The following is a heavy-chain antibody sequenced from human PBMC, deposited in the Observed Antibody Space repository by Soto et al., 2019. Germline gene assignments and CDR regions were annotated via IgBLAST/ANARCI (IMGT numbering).Heavy chain of an antibody. J-gene: IGHJ6*03. CDR3: AREIFGVVNGIFYYYMDV. Sequence: GASVKVSCKVSGYTLTELSMHWVRQAPGKGLEWMGWINPNSGGTNYAQKFQGWVTMTRDTSISTAYMELSRLRSDDTAVYYCAREIFGVVNGIFYYYMDVWGKGTTVTVSS. CDR1: GYTLTELS. CDR2: INPNSGGT. D-gene: IGHD3-3*01. V-gene: IGHV1-2*04.